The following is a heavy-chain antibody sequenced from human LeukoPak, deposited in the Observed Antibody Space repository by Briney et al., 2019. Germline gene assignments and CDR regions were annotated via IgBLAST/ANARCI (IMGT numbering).Heavy chain of an antibody. Sequence: PGRSLRLSCAAAGFTFSSYAMHWVRQAPGKGLEWVAVISYDGSNKYYADSVKGRFTISRDNSKNTLYLQMNSLRAEDTAVYYCARDIRYGGNFDYWGQGTLVTVSS. CDR3: ARDIRYGGNFDY. CDR1: GFTFSSYA. J-gene: IGHJ4*02. CDR2: ISYDGSNK. V-gene: IGHV3-30-3*01. D-gene: IGHD4-23*01.